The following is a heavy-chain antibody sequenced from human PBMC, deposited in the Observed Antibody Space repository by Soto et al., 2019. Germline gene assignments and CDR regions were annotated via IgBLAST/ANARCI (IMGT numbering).Heavy chain of an antibody. CDR3: AGQPTAGSYYDLGSYYYYYAMDV. CDR2: LYYGRSA. D-gene: IGHD3-10*01. CDR1: GDSISSYY. Sequence: SETLSLTCAVSGDSISSYYCMWIRQPPGKGLESIGYLYYGRSANYNPSLKSRVTLSVDTSTNQCSLTLSSMTAADTAVYYCAGQPTAGSYYDLGSYYYYYAMDVWGQGTTVTVSS. V-gene: IGHV4-59*01. J-gene: IGHJ6*02.